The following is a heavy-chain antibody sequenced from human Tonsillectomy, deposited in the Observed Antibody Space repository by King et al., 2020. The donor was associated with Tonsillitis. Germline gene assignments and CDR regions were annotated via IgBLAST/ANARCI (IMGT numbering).Heavy chain of an antibody. Sequence: TLKESGPTLVKPKQTLTLTCTFSGFSLNTTAVGVGWIRQPPGKALEWLALIYWDDDKRSSPSLKSRHTITKDTSKSQVVLTMTNMDPVDTATYYCAHERLLDAEGGFDYWGQGTLVTVSS. CDR2: IYWDDDK. V-gene: IGHV2-5*02. D-gene: IGHD2-15*01. CDR1: GFSLNTTAVG. J-gene: IGHJ4*02. CDR3: AHERLLDAEGGFDY.